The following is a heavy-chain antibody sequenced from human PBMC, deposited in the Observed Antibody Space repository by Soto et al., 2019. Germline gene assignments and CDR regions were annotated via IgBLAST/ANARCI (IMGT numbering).Heavy chain of an antibody. CDR3: ARFWEPYYYDGSGYVDY. J-gene: IGHJ4*02. Sequence: SVKVSCKASGGTFSSYAISWVRQAPGQGLEWMGGIIPIFGTANYAQKFQGRVTITADESTSTAYMELRSLRSDDTALYYCARFWEPYYYDGSGYVDYWGQGTLVTVSS. CDR2: IIPIFGTA. V-gene: IGHV1-69*13. D-gene: IGHD3-22*01. CDR1: GGTFSSYA.